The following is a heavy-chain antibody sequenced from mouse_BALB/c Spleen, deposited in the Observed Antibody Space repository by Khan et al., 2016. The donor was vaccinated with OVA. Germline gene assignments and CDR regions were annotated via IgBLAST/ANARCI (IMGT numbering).Heavy chain of an antibody. CDR1: GFSLDKYS. J-gene: IGHJ3*01. CDR3: ARRGYDYGRGALFAY. D-gene: IGHD2-4*01. Sequence: VELVESGPGLVAPSQSLSITCTVSGFSLDKYSVHWIRQSPGKGLEWLGVIWSAGSTDYNAAFMSRLTINKDNSRSQVFFKVNSLQPNDTAIYYCARRGYDYGRGALFAYWGQGTLVTVSA. V-gene: IGHV2-2*02. CDR2: IWSAGST.